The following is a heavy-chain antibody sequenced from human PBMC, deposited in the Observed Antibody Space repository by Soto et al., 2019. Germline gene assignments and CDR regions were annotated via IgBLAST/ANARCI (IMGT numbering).Heavy chain of an antibody. V-gene: IGHV1-69*01. CDR1: GGTFSYA. D-gene: IGHD2-2*01. J-gene: IGHJ6*02. Sequence: QVQLVQSGAEVRKPGSSVTVSCKASGGTFSYAISWVRQAPGQGLEWMGGIIPIVGTGSYAQKFQGRVTITADEPTTTAYMELSSLRFEDTAVYYCARVVILVPTASTHYYYHMDVWGPGTTVTVSS. CDR2: IIPIVGTG. CDR3: ARVVILVPTASTHYYYHMDV.